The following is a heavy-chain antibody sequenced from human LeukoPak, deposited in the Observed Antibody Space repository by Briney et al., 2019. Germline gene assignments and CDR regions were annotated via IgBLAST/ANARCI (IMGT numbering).Heavy chain of an antibody. D-gene: IGHD3-22*01. Sequence: GRSLRLSCAASGFSFRSHAMHWVRQAPGKGLEWVAVVSYDGSDKYYADSVKGRFTISRDSSKNTLYLQMNSLRAEDTAVYYCARDTYQHDSSGYLGSYYYYMDVWGKGTTVTVTS. J-gene: IGHJ6*03. V-gene: IGHV3-30*01. CDR3: ARDTYQHDSSGYLGSYYYYMDV. CDR1: GFSFRSHA. CDR2: VSYDGSDK.